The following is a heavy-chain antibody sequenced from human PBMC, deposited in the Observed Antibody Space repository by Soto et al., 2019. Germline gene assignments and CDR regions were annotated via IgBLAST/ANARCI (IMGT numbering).Heavy chain of an antibody. D-gene: IGHD2-15*01. J-gene: IGHJ4*02. CDR1: GFNLEDHG. CDR2: ISWNGGSI. V-gene: IGHV3-20*04. Sequence: EVQLVESGGGVVRPGGSLRLSCVASGFNLEDHGMSWVRQHRGKGLEWVSGISWNGGSINYADSVKGRFTISRDNAKNSLYLQMHNLRAEDTALYYCARLLHTTRWHGPDCWGQGTLVSVSS. CDR3: ARLLHTTRWHGPDC.